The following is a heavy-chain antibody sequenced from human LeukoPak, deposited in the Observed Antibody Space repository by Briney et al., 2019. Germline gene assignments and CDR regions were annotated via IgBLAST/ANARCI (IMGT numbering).Heavy chain of an antibody. D-gene: IGHD6-19*01. V-gene: IGHV3-23*01. CDR2: ISGSGDNT. Sequence: GGSLRLSCAASGFTFSSYAMSWVRQVPGKGLEWVSAISGSGDNTYYADSVKGRFTISRDNSKNMLYLQMNSLRAEDTAVYYCARDVSSSGWLDYWGQGTLVTVSS. CDR3: ARDVSSSGWLDY. CDR1: GFTFSSYA. J-gene: IGHJ4*02.